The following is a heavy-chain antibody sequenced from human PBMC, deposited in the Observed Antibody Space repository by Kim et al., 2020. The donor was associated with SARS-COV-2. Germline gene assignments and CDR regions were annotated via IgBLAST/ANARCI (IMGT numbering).Heavy chain of an antibody. CDR2: INPNSGGT. Sequence: ASVKVSCKASGYTFTGYYMHWVRQAPGQGLEWMGWINPNSGGTNYAQKFQGRVTMTRDTSISTAYMELSRLRSDDTAVYYCARVRGYSSGWYGDYFDYWGQGTLVTVSS. D-gene: IGHD6-19*01. CDR1: GYTFTGYY. V-gene: IGHV1-2*02. CDR3: ARVRGYSSGWYGDYFDY. J-gene: IGHJ4*02.